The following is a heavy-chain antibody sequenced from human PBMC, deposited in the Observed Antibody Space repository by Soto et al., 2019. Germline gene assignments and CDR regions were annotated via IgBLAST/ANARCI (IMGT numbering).Heavy chain of an antibody. Sequence: QLQLQESGSGLVKPSQTLSLTCAVSGGSISSGGYSWSWIRQPPGKGLEWIGYIYHSGSTYYNPSLGSRVTISVDRSKNQFSLKLSSVTAADTAVYYCARAGGLGAVAADYWGQGTLVTVSS. CDR3: ARAGGLGAVAADY. V-gene: IGHV4-30-2*01. CDR2: IYHSGST. J-gene: IGHJ4*02. D-gene: IGHD6-19*01. CDR1: GGSISSGGYS.